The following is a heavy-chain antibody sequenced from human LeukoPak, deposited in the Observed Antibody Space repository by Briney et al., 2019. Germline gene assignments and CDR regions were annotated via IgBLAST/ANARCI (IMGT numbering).Heavy chain of an antibody. V-gene: IGHV1-69*05. D-gene: IGHD6-6*01. CDR2: IIPIFGTA. J-gene: IGHJ4*02. Sequence: VASVKVSCKASGGTFSSYAISWVRQAPGQGLEWMGGIIPIFGTANYAQKFQGRVTITTDESTSTAYMELSSLRSEDTAVYYCAKGTMAVRPDYFDYWGQGTLVTVSS. CDR3: AKGTMAVRPDYFDY. CDR1: GGTFSSYA.